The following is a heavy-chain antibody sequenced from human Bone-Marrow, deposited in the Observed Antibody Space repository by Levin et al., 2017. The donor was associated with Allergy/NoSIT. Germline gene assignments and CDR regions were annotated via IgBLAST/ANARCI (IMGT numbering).Heavy chain of an antibody. CDR3: ARKPTRRYCSGGSCYLRAFDI. V-gene: IGHV4-34*01. Sequence: KASETLSLTCAVYGGSFSGYYWSWIRQPPGKGLEWIWEINHSGSTNYNPSLKSRVTISVDTSKNQFSLKLSSVTAADTAVYYCARKPTRRYCSGGSCYLRAFDIWGQGTMVTVSS. D-gene: IGHD2-15*01. CDR2: INHSGST. CDR1: GGSFSGYY. J-gene: IGHJ3*02.